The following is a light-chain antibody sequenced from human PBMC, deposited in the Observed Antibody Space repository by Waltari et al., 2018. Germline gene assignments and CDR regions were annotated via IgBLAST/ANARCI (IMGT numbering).Light chain of an antibody. CDR3: QQYYSTPVT. V-gene: IGKV4-1*01. CDR2: WAS. CDR1: QRLLYIYTNKNY. Sequence: DIVMTQSPDSLTVSLGERATINCKSTQRLLYIYTNKNYLAWYQQKPGQSPKLLIYWASTRDSGVPDRFSGSGSGTDFTLTISSLQAEDVAVYYCQQYYSTPVTFGQGTKVEMK. J-gene: IGKJ1*01.